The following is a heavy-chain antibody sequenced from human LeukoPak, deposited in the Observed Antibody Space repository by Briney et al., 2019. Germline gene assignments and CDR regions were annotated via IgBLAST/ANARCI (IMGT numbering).Heavy chain of an antibody. J-gene: IGHJ6*04. V-gene: IGHV3-53*01. CDR2: IYSGGTT. CDR1: GFTVINNY. D-gene: IGHD3-16*01. CDR3: SISPSWGV. Sequence: GGSLRLSCAASGFTVINNYMTWVRQAPGKGLEWVSVIYSGGTTHYADSVKGRFTISRDNSKNTLYLQMNSLRVDDTAVYYCSISPSWGVWGKGTTVTVSS.